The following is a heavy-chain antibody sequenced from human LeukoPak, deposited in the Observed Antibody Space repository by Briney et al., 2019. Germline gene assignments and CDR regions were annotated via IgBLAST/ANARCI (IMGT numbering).Heavy chain of an antibody. D-gene: IGHD4-17*01. J-gene: IGHJ4*02. CDR1: GDSISSNNYY. Sequence: SETLSLTCTVSGDSISSNNYYWAWIRQSPEKGLEWIGSIYYRGSTYYNPSLKSRVIMSVDTSENHFSLRLTSVTAADTAVYYCARDYGDYDYWGQGTLVTVSS. V-gene: IGHV4-39*02. CDR2: IYYRGST. CDR3: ARDYGDYDY.